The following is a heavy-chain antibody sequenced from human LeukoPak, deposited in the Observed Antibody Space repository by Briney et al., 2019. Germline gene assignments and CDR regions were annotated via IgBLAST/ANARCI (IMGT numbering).Heavy chain of an antibody. CDR1: GFTFSTYT. CDR3: ARNEFPTGWFDP. CDR2: ISSDSTYI. J-gene: IGHJ5*02. D-gene: IGHD1-1*01. Sequence: MTGGSLRLSCAASGFTFSTYTMNWVRQAPGKGLEWVSSISSDSTYIHYGDSVKGRFTISRDNAKNSLYLQMNSLRAEDTAVYYCARNEFPTGWFDPWGQGTLVTVSS. V-gene: IGHV3-21*01.